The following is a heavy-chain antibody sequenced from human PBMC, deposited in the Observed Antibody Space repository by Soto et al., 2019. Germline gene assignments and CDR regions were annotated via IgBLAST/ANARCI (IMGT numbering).Heavy chain of an antibody. Sequence: GGSLRLSCAASGFTFSGSAMHWVRQASGKGLEWVGRIRSKANSYATAYAASVKGRFTISRDDSKNTAYLQMNSLKTEDTAVYYCTREYYYDSSGYPVGYYFDYWGQGTLVTVSS. V-gene: IGHV3-73*01. CDR3: TREYYYDSSGYPVGYYFDY. CDR2: IRSKANSYAT. CDR1: GFTFSGSA. J-gene: IGHJ4*02. D-gene: IGHD3-22*01.